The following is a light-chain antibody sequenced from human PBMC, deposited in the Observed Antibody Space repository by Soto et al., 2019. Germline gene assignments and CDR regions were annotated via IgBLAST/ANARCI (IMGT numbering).Light chain of an antibody. CDR3: SSFTRSFSVV. J-gene: IGLJ2*01. CDR1: SSDIGNYNY. Sequence: QSSLTQPASVSGSPGQSITISCTGTSSDIGNYNYVSWYQQHPDKAPKLMIHDVSNRPSGVSNRFSGSKSGNTASLTISGLQAEDEADYYCSSFTRSFSVVFGGGTKVTVL. CDR2: DVS. V-gene: IGLV2-14*03.